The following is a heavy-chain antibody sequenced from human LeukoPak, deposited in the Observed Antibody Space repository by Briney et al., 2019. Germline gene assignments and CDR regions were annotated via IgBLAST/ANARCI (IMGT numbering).Heavy chain of an antibody. CDR1: GGSISSGSYY. J-gene: IGHJ4*02. Sequence: EPSETLSLTCTVSGGSISSGSYYWSWIRQPAGKGLEWIGRIYTSGSTNYNPSLKSRVTISVDTSKNQFSLKLSSVTAADTAVYYCARGWDYGDFQAPFDYWGQGTLVTVSS. CDR3: ARGWDYGDFQAPFDY. V-gene: IGHV4-61*02. D-gene: IGHD4-17*01. CDR2: IYTSGST.